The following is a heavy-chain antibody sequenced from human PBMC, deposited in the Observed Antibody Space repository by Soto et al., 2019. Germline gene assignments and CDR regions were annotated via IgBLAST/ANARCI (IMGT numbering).Heavy chain of an antibody. D-gene: IGHD3-10*01. V-gene: IGHV3-33*01. CDR2: IWYDGSNK. CDR1: GFTFSSYG. Sequence: QVQLVESGGGVVQPGRSLRLSCAASGFTFSSYGMHWVRQAPGKGLEWVAVIWYDGSNKYYADSVKGRFTISRDNSKNTLYLQMNSMRAEDRAVYYCARGSGPGGAWFVDYWGQGTLVTVSS. J-gene: IGHJ4*02. CDR3: ARGSGPGGAWFVDY.